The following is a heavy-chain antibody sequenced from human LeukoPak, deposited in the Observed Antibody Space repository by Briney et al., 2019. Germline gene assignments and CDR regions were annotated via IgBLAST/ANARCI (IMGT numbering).Heavy chain of an antibody. V-gene: IGHV4-39*01. CDR1: RGSISSSSHY. Sequence: SETLSLTCTVSRGSISSSSHYWVWNRQPPGKGLEWIGTIYYSGTTYYNPSLKSRVIIFVDTSKNQFSLRLTSVTAADTAVYYCARSYFTIFGVYNWLDPWGQGALVTVSS. CDR2: IYYSGTT. D-gene: IGHD3-3*01. CDR3: ARSYFTIFGVYNWLDP. J-gene: IGHJ5*02.